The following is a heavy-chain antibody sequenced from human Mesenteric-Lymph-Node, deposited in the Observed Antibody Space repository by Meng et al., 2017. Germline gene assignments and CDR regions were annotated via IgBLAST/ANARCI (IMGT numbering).Heavy chain of an antibody. J-gene: IGHJ4*02. CDR2: INNRGSYT. D-gene: IGHD3-10*01. Sequence: LSLTCAASGFTFSDYYMSWIRQVPGKGLEWLSYINNRGSYTIYADSVKGRLTISRDNDKNSLYLQINSLRVDDTAVYYCATDYYRSVNYWGLGTLVTVSS. CDR1: GFTFSDYY. V-gene: IGHV3-11*05. CDR3: ATDYYRSVNY.